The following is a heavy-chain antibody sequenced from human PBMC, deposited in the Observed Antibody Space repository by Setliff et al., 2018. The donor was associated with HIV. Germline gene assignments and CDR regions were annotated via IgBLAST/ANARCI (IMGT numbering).Heavy chain of an antibody. Sequence: LSLTCTVSGGSIRGDDYYWTWIRQHPGKGLEWIGYVFHTGTTYYNPSLKSRLTLSVDTSKNQFSLKLSSVTAADTAVYYCARDKPYDSSGYIDSWAQGTLVTVSS. V-gene: IGHV4-31*03. CDR1: GGSIRGDDYY. D-gene: IGHD3-22*01. CDR2: VFHTGTT. CDR3: ARDKPYDSSGYIDS. J-gene: IGHJ4*02.